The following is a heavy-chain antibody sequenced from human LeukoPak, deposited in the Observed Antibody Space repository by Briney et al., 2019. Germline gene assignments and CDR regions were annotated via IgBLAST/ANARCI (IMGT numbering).Heavy chain of an antibody. J-gene: IGHJ3*02. V-gene: IGHV4-39*07. CDR2: IYYSGST. D-gene: IGHD2-21*02. CDR3: ARAPVVVTAILDAFDI. Sequence: SETLSLTCTVSGGSISSSSYYWGWIRQPPGKGLEWIGTIYYSGSTYYNPSLESRVTVSVDTSKNQFSLKLSSVTAADTAVYYCARAPVVVTAILDAFDIWGQGTMVTVSS. CDR1: GGSISSSSYY.